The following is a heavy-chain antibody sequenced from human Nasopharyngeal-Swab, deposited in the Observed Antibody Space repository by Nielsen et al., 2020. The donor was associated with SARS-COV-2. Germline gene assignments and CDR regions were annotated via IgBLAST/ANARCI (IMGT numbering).Heavy chain of an antibody. D-gene: IGHD4-23*01. J-gene: IGHJ4*02. V-gene: IGHV3-43*01. CDR2: ISWDGGST. Sequence: GGSLRLSCAASGFTFDDYTMHWVRQAPEKGLEWVSLISWDGGSTYYADSVKGRFTISRDNGKNSLYLQMNSLRAEDTALYYCAKGGYGGNSATYDYWGQGTLVTVSS. CDR1: GFTFDDYT. CDR3: AKGGYGGNSATYDY.